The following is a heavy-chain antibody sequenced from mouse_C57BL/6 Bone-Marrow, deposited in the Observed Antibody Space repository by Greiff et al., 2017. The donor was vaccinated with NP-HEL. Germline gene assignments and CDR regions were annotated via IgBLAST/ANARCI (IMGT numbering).Heavy chain of an antibody. CDR2: INPNNGGT. J-gene: IGHJ1*03. CDR1: GYTFTDYY. CDR3: ARGGSSYWYFDV. D-gene: IGHD1-1*01. V-gene: IGHV1-26*01. Sequence: VQLQQSGPELVKPGASVKISCKASGYTFTDYYMNWVKQSHGKSLEWIGDINPNNGGTSYNQKFKGKATLTVDKSSSTAYMELRSLTSEDPAVYYCARGGSSYWYFDVWGTGTTVTVSS.